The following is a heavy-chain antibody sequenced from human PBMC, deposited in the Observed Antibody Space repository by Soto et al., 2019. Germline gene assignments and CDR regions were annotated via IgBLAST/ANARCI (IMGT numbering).Heavy chain of an antibody. CDR2: ISGSGGST. J-gene: IGHJ4*02. CDR3: AKDEDYGDYVSLDY. Sequence: GSLRLSCAASGFTFSSYAMSWVRQAPGKGLEWVSAISGSGGSTYYADSVKGRFTISRDNSKNTLYLQMNSLRAEDTAVYYCAKDEDYGDYVSLDYWGQGTLVTVSS. V-gene: IGHV3-23*01. D-gene: IGHD4-17*01. CDR1: GFTFSSYA.